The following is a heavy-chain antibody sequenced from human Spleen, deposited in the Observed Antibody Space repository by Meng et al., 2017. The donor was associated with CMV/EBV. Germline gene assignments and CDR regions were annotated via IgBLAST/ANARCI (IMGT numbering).Heavy chain of an antibody. CDR1: GFTFSNYG. J-gene: IGHJ6*02. Sequence: GGSLRLSCAASGFTFSNYGIHWVRQAPGKGLEWVANIKQDGSEKYYVDSVKGRFTISRDNAKNSLYLQMNSLRAEDTAVYYCARDGGDIVVVPAARSYYYYGMDVWGQGTTVTVSS. CDR2: IKQDGSEK. D-gene: IGHD2-2*01. CDR3: ARDGGDIVVVPAARSYYYYGMDV. V-gene: IGHV3-7*01.